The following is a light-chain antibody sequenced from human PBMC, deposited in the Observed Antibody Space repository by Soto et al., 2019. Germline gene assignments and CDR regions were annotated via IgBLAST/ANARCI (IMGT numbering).Light chain of an antibody. CDR1: SSDVGGYNY. Sequence: QSALTQPASVSGSPGQSITISCTGTSSDVGGYNYVSWYQHHPGKAPELMIFYVTNRPSGVSNRFSGSKSGNTASLTISGLQAEDEADYYCSSFTSSSTVVFGGGTKLTVL. CDR3: SSFTSSSTVV. V-gene: IGLV2-14*03. CDR2: YVT. J-gene: IGLJ2*01.